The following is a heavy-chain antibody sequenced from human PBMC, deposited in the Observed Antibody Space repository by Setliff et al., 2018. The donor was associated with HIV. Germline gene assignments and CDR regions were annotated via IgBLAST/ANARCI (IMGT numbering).Heavy chain of an antibody. Sequence: PGGSLRLSCAASGFSVSSKYMSWVRQAPGKGLEWVSIIYDGGTTYYADSVKGRFTLSRDTSKNTLFLQMNSLRPEDTAVYYCARVRLYNTALDYWGQGTLVTV. CDR2: IYDGGTT. J-gene: IGHJ4*02. D-gene: IGHD3-3*01. CDR1: GFSVSSKY. V-gene: IGHV3-53*05. CDR3: ARVRLYNTALDY.